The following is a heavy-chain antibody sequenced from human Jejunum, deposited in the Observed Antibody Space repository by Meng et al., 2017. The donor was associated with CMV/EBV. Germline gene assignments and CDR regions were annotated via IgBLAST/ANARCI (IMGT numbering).Heavy chain of an antibody. V-gene: IGHV4-34*01. Sequence: SLNCGFYGTYFSAYYWSWNRQSPQKGLEWIGEIDNSGNTNYNPSLQNRVFISIDTSKKQISLNLTSVTAADTAVYFCARGIVGAVWSQGTQVTVSS. D-gene: IGHD2-15*01. CDR1: GTYFSAYY. J-gene: IGHJ1*01. CDR3: ARGIVGAV. CDR2: IDNSGNT.